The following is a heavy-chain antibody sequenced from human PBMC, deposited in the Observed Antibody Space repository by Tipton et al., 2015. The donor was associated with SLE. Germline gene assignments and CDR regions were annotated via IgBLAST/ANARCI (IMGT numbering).Heavy chain of an antibody. CDR2: IYYSGTT. V-gene: IGHV4-31*02. D-gene: IGHD3-3*01. J-gene: IGHJ2*01. CDR3: ARRSDFWSSWYIDL. Sequence: LRLSCTVSGGSVSIGDYYWSWIRRDPGKGLEWIGYIYYSGTTHYNPSLKSRVIISLDTSKNQFSLRLTSLTAADTAVYYCARRSDFWSSWYIDLWGRGTLVTVSS. CDR1: GGSVSIGDYY.